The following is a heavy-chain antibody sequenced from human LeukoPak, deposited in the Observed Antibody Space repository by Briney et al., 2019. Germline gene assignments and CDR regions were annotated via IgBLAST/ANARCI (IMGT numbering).Heavy chain of an antibody. J-gene: IGHJ3*02. D-gene: IGHD1-1*01. CDR2: IKQDGSEK. V-gene: IGHV3-7*01. CDR3: AKVSHTTLGAFDI. CDR1: GFTFSSYW. Sequence: GGSLRLSCAASGFTFSSYWMSWVRQAPGKGLEWVANIKQDGSEKYYVDSVKGRFTISRDNAKDSLYPQMNSLRAEDTAVYYCAKVSHTTLGAFDIWGQGTMVTVSS.